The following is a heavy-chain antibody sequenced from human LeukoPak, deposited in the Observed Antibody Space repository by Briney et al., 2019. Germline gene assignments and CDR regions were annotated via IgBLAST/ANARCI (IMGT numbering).Heavy chain of an antibody. D-gene: IGHD2-21*02. CDR3: AKEAHCGGDCLNWFDP. V-gene: IGHV3-23*01. Sequence: GGSLRLSCATSGFTFSSYAMSWVRQAPGKGLEWVSGISGSGGSTYYADYVKGRSTISRDNAKNSLYLQMNSLRAEDTALYYCAKEAHCGGDCLNWFDPWGQGTLVTVSS. CDR2: ISGSGGST. J-gene: IGHJ5*02. CDR1: GFTFSSYA.